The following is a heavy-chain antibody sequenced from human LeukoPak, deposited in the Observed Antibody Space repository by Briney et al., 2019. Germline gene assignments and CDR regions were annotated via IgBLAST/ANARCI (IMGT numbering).Heavy chain of an antibody. Sequence: SVKVSCKASGGTFSSYAISWVRQAPGQGLEWMGGIIPIFGTANYAQKFQGRVTITTDESTSTAYMELSSLRSEDTAVYYCAREDDILTGDYRLDYWGQGTLVTVPS. V-gene: IGHV1-69*05. J-gene: IGHJ4*02. CDR1: GGTFSSYA. CDR3: AREDDILTGDYRLDY. CDR2: IIPIFGTA. D-gene: IGHD3-9*01.